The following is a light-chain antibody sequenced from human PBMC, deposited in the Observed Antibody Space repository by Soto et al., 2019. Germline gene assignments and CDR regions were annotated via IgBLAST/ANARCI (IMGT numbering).Light chain of an antibody. J-gene: IGKJ4*01. Sequence: DIQMTQSPSTLSASVGDRVTITCRASQSTSSWLAWYQQKPGKAPKLLIYDASSLESGVPSRFSGSGSGTEFTLTISSLQPDDFATYYCQQYNSYPLTFGGGTKWIS. CDR1: QSTSSW. CDR3: QQYNSYPLT. V-gene: IGKV1-5*01. CDR2: DAS.